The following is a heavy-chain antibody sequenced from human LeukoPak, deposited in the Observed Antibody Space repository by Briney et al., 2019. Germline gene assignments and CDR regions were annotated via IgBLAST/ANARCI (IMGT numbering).Heavy chain of an antibody. V-gene: IGHV4-39*01. D-gene: IGHD6-19*01. CDR1: GGSISSSSYY. CDR3: ARHWRYSSGWYRGGFDY. Sequence: SETLSLTCTVSGGSISSSSYYWGWIRQPPGKGLEWIGSICYSGSTYYNPSLKSRVTISVDTSKNQFSLKLSSVTAADTAVYYCARHWRYSSGWYRGGFDYWGQGTLVTVSS. J-gene: IGHJ4*02. CDR2: ICYSGST.